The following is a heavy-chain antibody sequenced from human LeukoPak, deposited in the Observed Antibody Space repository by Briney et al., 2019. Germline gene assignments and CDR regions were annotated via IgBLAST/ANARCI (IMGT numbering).Heavy chain of an antibody. CDR2: INWNGGST. V-gene: IGHV3-20*04. Sequence: PGRSLRLSCAASGFTFDDYGMSWVRQAPGKGLEWVSGINWNGGSTGYADSVKGRFTISRDNAKNSLYLQMNSLRAEDTALYYCAGWPRAVTGYYYMDVWGKGTTVTVSS. J-gene: IGHJ6*03. D-gene: IGHD2-8*02. CDR1: GFTFDDYG. CDR3: AGWPRAVTGYYYMDV.